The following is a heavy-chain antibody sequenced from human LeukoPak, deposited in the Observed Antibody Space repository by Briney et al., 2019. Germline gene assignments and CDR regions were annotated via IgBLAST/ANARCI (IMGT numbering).Heavy chain of an antibody. CDR3: ARQPDDFSGWNNGQDFFDY. J-gene: IGHJ4*02. D-gene: IGHD6-19*01. Sequence: GGSLRDSRAAAGFTFTSYVLSLLRQAPGKGLEWVSGISGRGSSTYYADSVKGRFTISRDNSKNTLYLQMNRLRAEDTAVYYCARQPDDFSGWNNGQDFFDYWGQGTVAPVSS. CDR1: GFTFTSYV. V-gene: IGHV3-23*01. CDR2: ISGRGSST.